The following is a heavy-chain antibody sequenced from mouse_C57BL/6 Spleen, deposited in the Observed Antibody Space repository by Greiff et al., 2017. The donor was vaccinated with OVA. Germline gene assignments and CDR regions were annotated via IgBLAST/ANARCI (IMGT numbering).Heavy chain of an antibody. V-gene: IGHV1-50*01. J-gene: IGHJ2*01. CDR2: IDPSDSCT. CDR3: ARSCITTVVATGRYFDY. Sequence: QVQLQQPGAELVKPGASVKLSCKASGYTFTSYWMQWVKQRPGQGLEWIGEIDPSDSCTNYNQKFKGKATLTVDTSSSTAYMQLSSLTSEDSAVYYCARSCITTVVATGRYFDYWGQGTTLTVFS. CDR1: GYTFTSYW. D-gene: IGHD1-1*01.